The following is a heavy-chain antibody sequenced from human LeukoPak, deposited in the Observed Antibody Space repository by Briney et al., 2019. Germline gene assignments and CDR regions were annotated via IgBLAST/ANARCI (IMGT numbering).Heavy chain of an antibody. D-gene: IGHD2-2*01. CDR1: GYTFTSYD. CDR3: ARGRDCSSTSCYKRVIGY. Sequence: ASVKVSCKASGYTFTSYDINWVRQATGQGLEWMGWMNPNSGNTGYAQRFQGRVTITRNTSISTAYMELSSLRSEDTAVYYCARGRDCSSTSCYKRVIGYGGQGTLVTVSS. J-gene: IGHJ4*02. V-gene: IGHV1-8*03. CDR2: MNPNSGNT.